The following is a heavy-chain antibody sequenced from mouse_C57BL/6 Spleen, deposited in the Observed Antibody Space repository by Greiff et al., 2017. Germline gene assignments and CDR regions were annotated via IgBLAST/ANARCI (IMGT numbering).Heavy chain of an antibody. CDR3: ARSIYYGNFPYHFDY. CDR1: GYAFSSSW. Sequence: VQLQQSGPELVKPGASVKISCKASGYAFSSSWMNWVKQRPGKGLEWIGRIYPGDGDTNYNGNFKGKATLTADKSSSTDYVQLSSLTSEDSAVYFCARSIYYGNFPYHFDYWGQGTTLTVSS. D-gene: IGHD2-1*01. V-gene: IGHV1-82*01. CDR2: IYPGDGDT. J-gene: IGHJ2*01.